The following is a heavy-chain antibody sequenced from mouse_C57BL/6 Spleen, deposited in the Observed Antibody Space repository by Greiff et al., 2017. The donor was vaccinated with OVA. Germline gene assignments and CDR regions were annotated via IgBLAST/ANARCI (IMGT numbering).Heavy chain of an antibody. CDR2: IHPNSGST. Sequence: VQLQQPGAELVKPGASVKLSCKASGYTFTSYWMHWVKQRPGQGLEWIGMIHPNSGSTNYNEKFKSKATLTVDKSSSTAYMQLSSLTSEDSAVYYCARPRPGYYFDYWGQGTTLTVSS. CDR1: GYTFTSYW. CDR3: ARPRPGYYFDY. J-gene: IGHJ2*01. V-gene: IGHV1-64*01.